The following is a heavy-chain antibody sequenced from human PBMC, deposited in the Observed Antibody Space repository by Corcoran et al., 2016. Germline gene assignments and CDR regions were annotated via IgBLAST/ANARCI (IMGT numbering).Heavy chain of an antibody. CDR1: GFTFGGYW. CDR2: LKEDGGEK. V-gene: IGHV3-7*03. D-gene: IGHD1-1*01. CDR3: VRGDGRGRDPDN. Sequence: EGQLVESGGDLAQPGGSLRLSCVASGFTFGGYWMSWVRQAPGKGLEWVTILKEDGGEKYYIDSVKGRFTISRDNAKNTLFLQMNSLRADDPAVYYCVRGDGRGRDPDNWGQGTLVTVSS. J-gene: IGHJ4*02.